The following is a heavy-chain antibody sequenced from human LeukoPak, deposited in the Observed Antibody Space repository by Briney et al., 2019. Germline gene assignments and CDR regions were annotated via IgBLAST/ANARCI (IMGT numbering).Heavy chain of an antibody. J-gene: IGHJ4*02. D-gene: IGHD4-23*01. CDR1: GGSISSSSYY. Sequence: SETLSLTCTVSGGSISSSSYYRSWIRQPPGKGLEWIGEINHSGSTNYNPSLKSRVTISVDTSKNQFSLKLSSVTAADTAVYYCARGPLRWPDYWGQGTLVTVSS. CDR3: ARGPLRWPDY. V-gene: IGHV4-39*07. CDR2: INHSGST.